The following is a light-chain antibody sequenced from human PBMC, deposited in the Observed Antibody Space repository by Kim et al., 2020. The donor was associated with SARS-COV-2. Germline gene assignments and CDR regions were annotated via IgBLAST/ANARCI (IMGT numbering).Light chain of an antibody. Sequence: DIQMTQSPSSLSASVGDRVTITCQASQDISNHLNWYQQKSGKAPKLLIYDASNLETGVPSRFSGSGSGTDFTFTISSLQPEDIATYYCQQYDNLLPYTFGQGTKLEI. J-gene: IGKJ2*01. V-gene: IGKV1-33*01. CDR2: DAS. CDR1: QDISNH. CDR3: QQYDNLLPYT.